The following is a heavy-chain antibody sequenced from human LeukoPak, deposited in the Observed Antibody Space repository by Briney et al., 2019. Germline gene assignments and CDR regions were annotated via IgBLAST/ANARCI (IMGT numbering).Heavy chain of an antibody. Sequence: ASVKVSCKASGYTFTRYAINWLRQAPGQGLEWMGWINMYTADPAYAQGFTERFVFSLDTSVTTAYLQISNLKTEDTAVYYCARHDNDDDFDYWGQGTLVTVSS. D-gene: IGHD3-16*01. J-gene: IGHJ4*02. CDR2: INMYTADP. V-gene: IGHV7-4-1*02. CDR3: ARHDNDDDFDY. CDR1: GYTFTRYA.